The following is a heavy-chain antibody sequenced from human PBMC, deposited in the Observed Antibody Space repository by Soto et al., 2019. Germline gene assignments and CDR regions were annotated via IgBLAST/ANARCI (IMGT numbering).Heavy chain of an antibody. CDR3: ARPPPPIKQWLAPFDY. Sequence: QVQLVESGGGVVQPGRSLRLSCAASGFTFSSYGMHWVRQAPGKGLEWVAVISYDGSNKYYADSVKGRFTISRDNSKNTLYLQMNSLRAEDTALYYCARPPPPIKQWLAPFDYWGQGTLVTVSS. CDR2: ISYDGSNK. J-gene: IGHJ4*02. CDR1: GFTFSSYG. D-gene: IGHD6-19*01. V-gene: IGHV3-30*03.